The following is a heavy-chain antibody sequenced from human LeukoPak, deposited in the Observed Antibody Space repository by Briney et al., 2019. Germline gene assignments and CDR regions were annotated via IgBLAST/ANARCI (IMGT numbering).Heavy chain of an antibody. V-gene: IGHV3-23*01. CDR1: GFTFSSYG. J-gene: IGHJ3*02. D-gene: IGHD3-3*01. CDR3: ARGSRFGVVERDAFDI. Sequence: SGGSLRLSCAASGFTFSSYGMSWVRQAPGKGLEWVSAISGSGGSTYYADSVKGRFTISRDNSKNTLYLQMNSLRAEDTAVYYCARGSRFGVVERDAFDIWGQGTMVTVSS. CDR2: ISGSGGST.